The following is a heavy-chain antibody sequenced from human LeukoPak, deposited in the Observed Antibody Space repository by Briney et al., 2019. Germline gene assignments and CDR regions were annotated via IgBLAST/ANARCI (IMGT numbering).Heavy chain of an antibody. CDR2: INPNSGDT. CDR3: ARGGFSDYESSGVANY. V-gene: IGHV1-2*02. Sequence: AASVKVSCKAFGYTFTDYHMHWVRQAPGQGLEWMGWINPNSGDTNYAQKFQGRVTMTRDTSISTAYMELSRLRSDDRAVYYCARGGFSDYESSGVANYWGQGTLVTVSS. CDR1: GYTFTDYH. D-gene: IGHD5-12*01. J-gene: IGHJ4*02.